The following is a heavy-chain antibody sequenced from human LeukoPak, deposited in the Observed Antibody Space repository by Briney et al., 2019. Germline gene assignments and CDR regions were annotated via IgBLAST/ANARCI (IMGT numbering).Heavy chain of an antibody. CDR1: GFTFSSYG. D-gene: IGHD6-13*01. V-gene: IGHV3-23*01. CDR2: ISGSGGST. J-gene: IGHJ5*02. Sequence: GGSLRLSCAASGFTFSSYGMSWVRQAPGKGLEWVSAISGSGGSTYYADSVKGRFTISRDNSKNTLYLQMNSLRAEDTAVYYCVRGAFIAAAGWFDPWGQGTLVTVSS. CDR3: VRGAFIAAAGWFDP.